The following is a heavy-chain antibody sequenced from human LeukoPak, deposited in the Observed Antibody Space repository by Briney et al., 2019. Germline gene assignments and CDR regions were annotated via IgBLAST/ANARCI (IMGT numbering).Heavy chain of an antibody. CDR1: GFTFSSYS. CDR2: MSGSGGST. D-gene: IGHD2-2*01. V-gene: IGHV3-23*01. CDR3: AKDLAMTRDY. J-gene: IGHJ4*02. Sequence: RPGGSLRLSCAASGFTFSSYSMNWVRQAPGKGLEWVSVMSGSGGSTYYADSVKGRFTISRNNSKNTLYLQMNSLRAGDTAVYYCAKDLAMTRDYWGQGTLVTVSS.